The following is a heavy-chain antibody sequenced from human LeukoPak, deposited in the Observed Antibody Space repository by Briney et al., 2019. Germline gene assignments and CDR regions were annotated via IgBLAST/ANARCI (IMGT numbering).Heavy chain of an antibody. CDR3: AHFGLL. CDR1: GFTFSSYA. Sequence: PGGSLRLSCAASGFTFSSYAMHWVRQAPGKGLEWVAVISYDGSNKYYADSVKGRFTISRDNSKNTLYLQMNSLRAEDTAVYYCAHFGLLGGQGTLVTVSS. D-gene: IGHD3-10*01. J-gene: IGHJ4*02. CDR2: ISYDGSNK. V-gene: IGHV3-30*04.